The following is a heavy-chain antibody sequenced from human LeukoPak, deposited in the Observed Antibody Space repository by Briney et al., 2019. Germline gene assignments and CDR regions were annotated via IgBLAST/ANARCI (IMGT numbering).Heavy chain of an antibody. CDR1: GYTFTGYY. V-gene: IGHV1-2*02. J-gene: IGHJ3*02. D-gene: IGHD3-22*01. Sequence: ASVKVSCKASGYTFTGYYMHWVRQAPGQGLEWMGWINPNSGGTNYAQKFQGRVTMTRDTSISTAYLQWSSLKASDTAMYYCARRLYYYDSRAPGDAFDIWGQGTMVTVSS. CDR2: INPNSGGT. CDR3: ARRLYYYDSRAPGDAFDI.